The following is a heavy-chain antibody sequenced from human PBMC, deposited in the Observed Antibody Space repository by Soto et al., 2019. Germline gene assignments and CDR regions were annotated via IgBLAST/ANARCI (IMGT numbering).Heavy chain of an antibody. CDR2: MHYSGNT. D-gene: IGHD3-16*01. J-gene: IGHJ4*02. CDR3: ARHGGNKFDY. CDR1: GGSIISDHYY. V-gene: IGHV4-39*01. Sequence: QPQLQESGPGLVKPSETLSLTCTVSGGSIISDHYYWAWIRQPPGKGLEWIGNMHYSGNTYQNPSLKSRVTIFVDTSKNQFSLHLSSVTAADPAVYYCARHGGNKFDYWGQGTLVTVSS.